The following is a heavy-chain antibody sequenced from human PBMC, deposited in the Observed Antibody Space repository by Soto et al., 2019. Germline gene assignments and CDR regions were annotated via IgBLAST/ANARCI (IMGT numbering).Heavy chain of an antibody. J-gene: IGHJ4*02. CDR2: TYHRGST. V-gene: IGHV4-59*01. CDR3: ARIGGYHGPLDY. Sequence: SETLSLTCSVSGVSISSYFWSWIRQPPGRGLEWIGYTYHRGSTNYSPSLKSRVAISLDTSEKQFSLKVNSVTAAYTAVYYCARIGGYHGPLDYWGQGTPVTVSS. D-gene: IGHD2-15*01. CDR1: GVSISSYF.